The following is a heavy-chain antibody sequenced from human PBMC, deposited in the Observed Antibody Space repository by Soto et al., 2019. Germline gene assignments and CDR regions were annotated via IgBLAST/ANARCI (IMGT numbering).Heavy chain of an antibody. Sequence: PVGSLRLSCAASGFTLSNYWMHWVRQSPGKGLVWVARSNKEGSSTSHADSVNGRFAISRDNAKNTLYLQMNSLRAEDTAMYYCARAQYLPDDAFDVWGRGTVVTVSS. D-gene: IGHD2-2*01. CDR1: GFTLSNYW. V-gene: IGHV3-74*01. J-gene: IGHJ3*01. CDR2: SNKEGSST. CDR3: ARAQYLPDDAFDV.